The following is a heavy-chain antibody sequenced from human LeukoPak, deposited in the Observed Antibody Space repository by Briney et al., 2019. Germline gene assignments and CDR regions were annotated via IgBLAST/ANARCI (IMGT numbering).Heavy chain of an antibody. CDR3: ARGSGHYGGFDY. V-gene: IGHV3-11*01. J-gene: IGHJ4*02. CDR1: GFTFSDCY. D-gene: IGHD3-10*01. CDR2: ISSSGSTI. Sequence: GGSLRLSCAASGFTFSDCYMSWIRQAPGKGLEWVSDISSSGSTIYYADSVRGRFTISRDNAKNSLFLQMNNLRAEDSAFYYCARGSGHYGGFDYWGQGTLVTVSS.